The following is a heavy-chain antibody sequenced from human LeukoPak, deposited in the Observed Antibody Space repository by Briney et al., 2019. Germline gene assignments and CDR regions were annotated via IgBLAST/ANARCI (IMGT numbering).Heavy chain of an antibody. CDR3: ARDSPQNWFDP. CDR1: GGSISSYY. V-gene: IGHV4-59*01. J-gene: IGHJ5*02. CDR2: IYYSGST. Sequence: PSETLSLTCTVSGGSISSYYWSWIRQPPGKGLEWIGYIYYSGSTNYNPSLKSRVTISVDTSKNQFSLKLSSVTAADTAVYYCARDSPQNWFDPWGQGTLVTVSS.